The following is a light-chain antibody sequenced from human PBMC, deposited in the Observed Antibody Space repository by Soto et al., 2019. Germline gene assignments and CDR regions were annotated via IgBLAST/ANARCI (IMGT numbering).Light chain of an antibody. CDR3: QQYNNWPRIT. Sequence: EIVLTQSPGTLSLSPGERATLSCRASQSVSSNLAWYQQKPGQAPRLLIYGASTRATGIPARFSGSGSGTEFTLTISSLQSEDFAVYYCQQYNNWPRITFGQGTKVDI. V-gene: IGKV3-15*01. CDR1: QSVSSN. J-gene: IGKJ1*01. CDR2: GAS.